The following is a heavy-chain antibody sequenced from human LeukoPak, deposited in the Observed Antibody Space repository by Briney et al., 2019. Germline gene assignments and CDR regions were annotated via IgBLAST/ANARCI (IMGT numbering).Heavy chain of an antibody. V-gene: IGHV4-34*01. J-gene: IGHJ5*02. D-gene: IGHD6-19*01. CDR1: GGSFSGYY. CDR3: ANIAVAGT. Sequence: SETLSLTCAVYGGSFSGYYWSWIRQPPGKGLEWIGEINHSGSTNYNPSLKSRVTISVDTSKNQFSLKLSSVTAADTAVHYCANIAVAGTWGQGTLVTVSS. CDR2: INHSGST.